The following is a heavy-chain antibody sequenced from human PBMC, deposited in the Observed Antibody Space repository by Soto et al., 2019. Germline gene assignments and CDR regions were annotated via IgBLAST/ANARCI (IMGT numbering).Heavy chain of an antibody. Sequence: GGSLRLSCAASGFTFSNAWINWVRQTPGKGLEWVGRVKSKTDGGTTDFAAPVKGRFAISRDDSKNRVYLEMNSLKTEDTAIYYCTTDPYITSIIVRFDYWGHGTLVTVSS. CDR2: VKSKTDGGTT. CDR3: TTDPYITSIIVRFDY. J-gene: IGHJ4*01. CDR1: GFTFSNAW. V-gene: IGHV3-15*07. D-gene: IGHD3-22*01.